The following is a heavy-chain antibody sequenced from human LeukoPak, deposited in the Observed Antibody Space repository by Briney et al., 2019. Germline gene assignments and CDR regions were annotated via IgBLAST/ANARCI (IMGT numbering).Heavy chain of an antibody. V-gene: IGHV3-33*01. CDR1: EFTFIFYG. D-gene: IGHD3-22*01. CDR3: ARIHSLYYYDSSGYGAFDI. CDR2: IWNDGSNK. Sequence: GGSLRLYCAASEFTFIFYGMQRVRRAPGKGLKSVSVIWNDGSNKYYADSVKGRFTISRDNSKNTLYLQMNSLRAEDTAVYYCARIHSLYYYDSSGYGAFDIWGQGTMVTVSS. J-gene: IGHJ3*02.